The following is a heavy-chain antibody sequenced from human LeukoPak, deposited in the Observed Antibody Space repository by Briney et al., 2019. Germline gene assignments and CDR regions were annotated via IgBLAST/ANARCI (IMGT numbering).Heavy chain of an antibody. CDR3: ARVLRYCSGGSCLYYFDY. V-gene: IGHV1-18*01. D-gene: IGHD2-15*01. Sequence: ASVKVSCKASGYIFTNYGISWVRQAPGQGLEWMGWISAYSGDANYAQNLQGRATMTTDTSTSTAYMELRSLRSDDTAVYYCARVLRYCSGGSCLYYFDYWGQGTLVTVSS. CDR1: GYIFTNYG. J-gene: IGHJ4*02. CDR2: ISAYSGDA.